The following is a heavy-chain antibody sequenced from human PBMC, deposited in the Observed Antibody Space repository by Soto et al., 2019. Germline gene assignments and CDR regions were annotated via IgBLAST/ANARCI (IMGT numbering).Heavy chain of an antibody. D-gene: IGHD1-26*01. J-gene: IGHJ4*02. Sequence: EVQLVESGGGLVKPGGSLRLSCAASGFTFSSYSMNWVRQAPGKGLEWDSSISSSSSYIYYADSVKGRFTISRDNAKNSLYLQMNSLRAEDTAVYYCARWGATTPSFDYWGQGTLVTVSS. CDR1: GFTFSSYS. V-gene: IGHV3-21*01. CDR2: ISSSSSYI. CDR3: ARWGATTPSFDY.